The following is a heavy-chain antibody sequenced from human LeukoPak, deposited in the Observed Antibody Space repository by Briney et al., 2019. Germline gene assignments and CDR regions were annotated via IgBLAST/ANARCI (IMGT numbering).Heavy chain of an antibody. Sequence: SETLSLTCAVYGGSFSGYYWSWIRQPPGKGLEWIGEINHSGSTNYNPSLKSRVTISVDTSKNQFCMKLSSVTAADTGVYYCARGPFPEMGANSPFDYWGQGTLVTVSS. CDR3: ARGPFPEMGANSPFDY. CDR1: GGSFSGYY. D-gene: IGHD1-26*01. CDR2: INHSGST. J-gene: IGHJ4*02. V-gene: IGHV4-34*01.